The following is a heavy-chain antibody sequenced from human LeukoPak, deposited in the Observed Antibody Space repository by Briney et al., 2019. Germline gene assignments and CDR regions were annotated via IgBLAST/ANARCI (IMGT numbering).Heavy chain of an antibody. CDR1: GFTFSSYG. J-gene: IGHJ5*02. D-gene: IGHD2/OR15-2a*01. Sequence: GGSLRLSCAASGFTFSSYGMSRVRQAPGKGLEWVSAISGSGDATYYADSVRGRFTISRDNSKNTLFLQMDSLTTEDTAVYYCTRDHFAWGQGTLVTVSS. CDR3: TRDHFA. CDR2: ISGSGDAT. V-gene: IGHV3-23*01.